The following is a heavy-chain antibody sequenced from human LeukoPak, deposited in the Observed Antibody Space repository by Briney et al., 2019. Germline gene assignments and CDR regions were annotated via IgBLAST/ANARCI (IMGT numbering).Heavy chain of an antibody. J-gene: IGHJ6*03. V-gene: IGHV3-48*03. CDR3: ARGFYDTTPLNYCMDV. Sequence: GGSLRLSCSASGFTVSGSEMNWVRQAPGKGLEWISFINISGNTIYYADSVKGRFTISRDNAKNSLFPQMNSLRVDDTAVYYCARGFYDTTPLNYCMDVWGKGTTVTVSS. CDR1: GFTVSGSE. CDR2: INISGNTI. D-gene: IGHD3-22*01.